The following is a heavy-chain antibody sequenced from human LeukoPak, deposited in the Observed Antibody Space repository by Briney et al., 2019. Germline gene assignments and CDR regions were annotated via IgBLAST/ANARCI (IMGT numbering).Heavy chain of an antibody. CDR1: GFTFSSYW. Sequence: PGGSLRLSCTASGFTFSSYWMHWVRQAPGKGLVWVSRINSDGSSTSYADSVKGRFTISRDNAKNTLYLQMNSLRAEDTAVYYCARALRGSGSYYPQPYYYYGMDVWGQGTTVTVSS. V-gene: IGHV3-74*01. CDR3: ARALRGSGSYYPQPYYYYGMDV. D-gene: IGHD3-10*01. J-gene: IGHJ6*02. CDR2: INSDGSST.